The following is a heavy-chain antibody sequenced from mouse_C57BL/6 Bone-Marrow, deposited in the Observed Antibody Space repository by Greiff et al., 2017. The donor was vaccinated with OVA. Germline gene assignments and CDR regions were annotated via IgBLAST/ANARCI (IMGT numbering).Heavy chain of an antibody. CDR1: GFNIKDDY. Sequence: EVMLVESGAELVRPGASVKLSCTASGFNIKDDYMHWVKQRPEQGLEWIGWIDPENGDTEYASKFQGKATITADTSSNTAYLQLSSLTSEDTAVYYCTTAQAKAGFAYWGQGTLVTVSA. V-gene: IGHV14-4*01. CDR3: TTAQAKAGFAY. CDR2: IDPENGDT. D-gene: IGHD3-2*02. J-gene: IGHJ3*01.